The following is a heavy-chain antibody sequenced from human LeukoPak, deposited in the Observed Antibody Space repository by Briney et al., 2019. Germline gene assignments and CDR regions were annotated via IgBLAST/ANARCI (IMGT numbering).Heavy chain of an antibody. V-gene: IGHV4-59*01. CDR3: AKLDVWGSYRYTD. Sequence: SETLSLTCTVSGGSISSYYWSWIRQPPGKGLEWIGYIYYSGSTNYNPSLKSRVTISVDTSKNRFSLKLSSVTAADTAVYYCAKLDVWGSYRYTDWGQGTLVTVSS. D-gene: IGHD3-16*02. J-gene: IGHJ4*02. CDR2: IYYSGST. CDR1: GGSISSYY.